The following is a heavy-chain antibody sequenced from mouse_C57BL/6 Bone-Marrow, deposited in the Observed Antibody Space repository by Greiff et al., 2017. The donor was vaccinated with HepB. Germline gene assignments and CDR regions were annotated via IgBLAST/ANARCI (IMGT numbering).Heavy chain of an antibody. D-gene: IGHD2-5*01. CDR2: IDPSDSYT. V-gene: IGHV1-69*01. CDR1: GYTFTSYW. Sequence: QVQLQQPGAELVMPGASVKLSCKASGYTFTSYWKHWVKQRPGQGLEWIGEIDPSDSYTNYNQKFKGKSTLTVDKSSSTAYMQLSSLTSEDSAVYYCAREEIYYSNYDFDYWGQGTTLTVSS. CDR3: AREEIYYSNYDFDY. J-gene: IGHJ2*01.